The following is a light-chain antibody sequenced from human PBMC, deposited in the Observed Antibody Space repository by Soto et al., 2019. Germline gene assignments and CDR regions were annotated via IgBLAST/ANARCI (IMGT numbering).Light chain of an antibody. CDR3: QQRTNWPIT. V-gene: IGKV3-11*01. Sequence: EIVLTQSPATLSLSPGERATLSCRASQSISRYLTWYQQKPGQAPRLLMYDASNRATGIPARFSGSGSGTDFTLTISSLEPEDFAVYYCQQRTNWPITFGQGTRWRL. CDR2: DAS. J-gene: IGKJ5*01. CDR1: QSISRY.